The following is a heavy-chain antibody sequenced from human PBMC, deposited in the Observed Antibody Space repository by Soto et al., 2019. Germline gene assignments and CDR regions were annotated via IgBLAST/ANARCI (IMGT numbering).Heavy chain of an antibody. D-gene: IGHD2-8*02. CDR2: IIPILTTP. CDR1: GGTFSIYG. V-gene: IGHV1-69*01. J-gene: IGHJ6*02. Sequence: QVQLVQSGAEVKKTGSSVKVSCKASGGTFSIYGFSWVRQAPGQGPEWIGGIIPILTTPNYAQKSQGRVTIVADESTTTVYMELSSLKCEDTAVYYCATSVGIAPTGEDGMDVWGQGTSVTVSS. CDR3: ATSVGIAPTGEDGMDV.